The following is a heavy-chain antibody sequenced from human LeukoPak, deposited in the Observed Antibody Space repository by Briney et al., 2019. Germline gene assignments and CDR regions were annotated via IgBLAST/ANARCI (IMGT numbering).Heavy chain of an antibody. D-gene: IGHD3-10*01. V-gene: IGHV3-74*01. Sequence: GGSLRLSCAASGFTFSDYWIHWVRQAPGKGLVWVSRINTDGSITNYADSVKGRFSISRDNAKNTLYLQMSSLRAEDTAVYYCARDRGPRAGFMVREAYDYWGQGTLVTVSS. CDR2: INTDGSIT. J-gene: IGHJ4*02. CDR1: GFTFSDYW. CDR3: ARDRGPRAGFMVREAYDY.